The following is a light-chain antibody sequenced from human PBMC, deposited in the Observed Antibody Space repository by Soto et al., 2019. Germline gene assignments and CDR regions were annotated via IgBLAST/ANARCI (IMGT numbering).Light chain of an antibody. CDR1: QSISRF. CDR3: QQSYSPPPVT. CDR2: AAS. V-gene: IGKV1-39*01. J-gene: IGKJ5*01. Sequence: DIQMTQSPSSLSSSVGDRVTITCRASQSISRFLNWYQQKPGKAPKLLIYAASSLPSGVPSRFSGSGSGTDFTLTISSLQPEDFATYYCQQSYSPPPVTFGQGTRLEI.